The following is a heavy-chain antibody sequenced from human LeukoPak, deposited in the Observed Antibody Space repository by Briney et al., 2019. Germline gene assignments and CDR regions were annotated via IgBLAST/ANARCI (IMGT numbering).Heavy chain of an antibody. Sequence: GGSLRLSCAASGFTFSTYGMHWVRQAPGKGLEWVAFIRYDGSNKYYTDSVKGRFTISRDNSKNTLYLQMSSLRAEDTAVYYCAKGPEVRGVIVILKTGEKGALDYWGQGTLVTVSS. D-gene: IGHD3-10*01. CDR1: GFTFSTYG. CDR3: AKGPEVRGVIVILKTGEKGALDY. J-gene: IGHJ4*02. CDR2: IRYDGSNK. V-gene: IGHV3-30*02.